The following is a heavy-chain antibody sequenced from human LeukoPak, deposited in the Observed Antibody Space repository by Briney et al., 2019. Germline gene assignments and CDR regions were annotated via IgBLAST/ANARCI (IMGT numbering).Heavy chain of an antibody. Sequence: KAGGSLRLSCAASGFTFSSYSMNWVRQAPGKGLEWVSSISYIYYADSVKGRFTISRDSAKNSLYLQMNSLRAEDTAVYYCARDSIQQQLVLEDRGYPYYFEHWGQGTLVTVSS. CDR2: ISYI. D-gene: IGHD6-13*01. V-gene: IGHV3-21*01. J-gene: IGHJ4*02. CDR3: ARDSIQQQLVLEDRGYPYYFEH. CDR1: GFTFSSYS.